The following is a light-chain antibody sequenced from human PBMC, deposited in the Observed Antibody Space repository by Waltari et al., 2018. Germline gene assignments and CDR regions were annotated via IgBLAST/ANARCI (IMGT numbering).Light chain of an antibody. V-gene: IGKV1-39*01. Sequence: DIQMTQSPSSLSASVGDTVTITCRASQNIDKYLNWYHQKSGNAPKLLIFAGSPLQTGVPSRFSGSGSGTDFTLTISDLQPEDFATYYCQQYHSYPPTFGGGTKVEIK. J-gene: IGKJ4*01. CDR1: QNIDKY. CDR2: AGS. CDR3: QQYHSYPPT.